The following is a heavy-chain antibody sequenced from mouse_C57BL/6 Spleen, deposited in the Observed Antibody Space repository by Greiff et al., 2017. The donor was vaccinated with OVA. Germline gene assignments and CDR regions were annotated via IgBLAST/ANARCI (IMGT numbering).Heavy chain of an antibody. CDR2: INPNNGGT. CDR1: GYTFTDYY. CDR3: LRLFDY. D-gene: IGHD1-2*01. J-gene: IGHJ2*01. Sequence: EVQLQQSGPELVKPGASVKISCKASGYTFTDYYMNWVKQSHGKSLEWIGDINPNNGGTSYNQKFKGKATLTVDKSSSTAYMELRSLTSEDSAVYYCLRLFDYWGQGTTLTVSS. V-gene: IGHV1-26*01.